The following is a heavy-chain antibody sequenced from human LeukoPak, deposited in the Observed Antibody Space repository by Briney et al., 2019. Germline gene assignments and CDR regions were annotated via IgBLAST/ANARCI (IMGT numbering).Heavy chain of an antibody. Sequence: SETLSLTCTVSGGSITTSGHYWGWIRQPPGKGLEWIGSIDYRERTTYNPSLKSRVTISADTSRNQFSLKLSSVTATDTAVYYCARGAGGYRFDPWGQGTLVTVSS. CDR3: ARGAGGYRFDP. V-gene: IGHV4-39*01. D-gene: IGHD1-1*01. CDR1: GGSITTSGHY. J-gene: IGHJ5*02. CDR2: IDYRERT.